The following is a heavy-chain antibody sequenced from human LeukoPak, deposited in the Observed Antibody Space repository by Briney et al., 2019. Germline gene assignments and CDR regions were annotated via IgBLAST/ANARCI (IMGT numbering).Heavy chain of an antibody. CDR1: GGSISSYY. Sequence: SETLSLTCTVSGGSISSYYWSWIRQPPGKGLEWNGYIYYSASTNYNPSLKSRVTISVDTSKNQFSLKLSSVTAADTAVYYCARWSGWNDPYYFDYWGQGTLVTVSS. CDR3: ARWSGWNDPYYFDY. V-gene: IGHV4-59*08. J-gene: IGHJ4*02. CDR2: IYYSAST. D-gene: IGHD1-1*01.